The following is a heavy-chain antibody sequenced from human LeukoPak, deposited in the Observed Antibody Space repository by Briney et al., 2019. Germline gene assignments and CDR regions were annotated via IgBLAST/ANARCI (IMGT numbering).Heavy chain of an antibody. CDR1: GYSFTYW. CDR3: ASARHGDYVWDY. CDR2: IYSGDSHT. Sequence: GESLKISCKGSGYSFTYWIGWVRQMPGKGLEWMGIIYSGDSHTKYSPSFQGRVTISADKSISTAYLQWSSLEASDTAMYYCASARHGDYVWDYWGQGTLVAVSS. V-gene: IGHV5-51*01. D-gene: IGHD4-17*01. J-gene: IGHJ4*02.